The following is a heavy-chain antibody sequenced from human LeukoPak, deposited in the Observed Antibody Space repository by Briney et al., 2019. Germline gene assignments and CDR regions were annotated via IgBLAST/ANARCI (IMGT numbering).Heavy chain of an antibody. J-gene: IGHJ4*02. D-gene: IGHD3-9*01. V-gene: IGHV1-2*02. CDR1: GYTFTGYY. CDR3: ARDYDDILTGSYYFDY. Sequence: VASVKVSCKASGYTFTGYYMHWVRQAPGQGLGWMGWINPNSGGTNYAQKFQGRVTMTRDTSISTAYMELSRLRSDDTAVYYCARDYDDILTGSYYFDYWGQGTLVTVSS. CDR2: INPNSGGT.